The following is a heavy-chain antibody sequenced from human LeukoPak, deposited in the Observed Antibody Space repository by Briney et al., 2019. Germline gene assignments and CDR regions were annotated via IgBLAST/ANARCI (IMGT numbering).Heavy chain of an antibody. CDR2: IKPDGSEI. Sequence: PGGSLRLSCAASGFSFSDSWMDWVRQAPGKGLEWVANIKPDGSEIYYVDAVKGRFTISRDNAKNSLYLQMNSLRAEDAAVYYCTRSLDYWGQGILVTVSS. D-gene: IGHD2-15*01. J-gene: IGHJ4*02. V-gene: IGHV3-7*02. CDR3: TRSLDY. CDR1: GFSFSDSW.